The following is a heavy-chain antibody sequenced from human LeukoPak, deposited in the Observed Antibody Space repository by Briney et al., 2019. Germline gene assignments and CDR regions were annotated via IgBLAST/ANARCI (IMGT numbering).Heavy chain of an antibody. CDR2: INPNSCGT. V-gene: IGHV1-2*02. J-gene: IGHJ5*02. D-gene: IGHD6-6*01. CDR3: ARDQYSSSSGTNWFDP. CDR1: GYTFTGYY. Sequence: ASVKVSCKASGYTFTGYYMHWVRQAPGQGLEWMGWINPNSCGTNYAQKFQGRVTMTRDTSISTAYMELSRLRSDDTAVYYCARDQYSSSSGTNWFDPWGQGTLVTVSS.